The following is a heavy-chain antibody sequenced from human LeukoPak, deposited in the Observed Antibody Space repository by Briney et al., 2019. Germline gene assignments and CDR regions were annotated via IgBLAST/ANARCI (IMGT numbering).Heavy chain of an antibody. CDR1: GFTFSSYA. CDR3: AREADRRYVPAAMGLHGWFDY. V-gene: IGHV3-30*04. J-gene: IGHJ4*02. CDR2: ISYDGSNK. D-gene: IGHD2-2*01. Sequence: GRSLRLSCAASGFTFSSYAMHWGRQAPGKGPGWGAVISYDGSNKYYADSVKGPFTISRDNSKNTLYLQMNSLRAEDTAVYYCAREADRRYVPAAMGLHGWFDYWGQGTLVTVSS.